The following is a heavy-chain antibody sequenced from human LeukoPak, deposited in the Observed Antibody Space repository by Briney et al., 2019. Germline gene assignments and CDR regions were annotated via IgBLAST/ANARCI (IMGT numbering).Heavy chain of an antibody. D-gene: IGHD3-22*01. CDR1: GFTFSSYG. Sequence: GGSLRLSCAASGFTFSSYGMHWVRQAPGKGLEWVAFIHYDGSDKYYADSVKGRFIISRDNSKNTLYLKMNSLRTEDTAIYYCAKILPPSAGDDTAGWGQGTLVTVSS. CDR2: IHYDGSDK. J-gene: IGHJ4*02. CDR3: AKILPPSAGDDTAG. V-gene: IGHV3-30*02.